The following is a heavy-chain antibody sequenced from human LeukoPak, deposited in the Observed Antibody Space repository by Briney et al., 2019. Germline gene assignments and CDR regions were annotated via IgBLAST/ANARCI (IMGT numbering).Heavy chain of an antibody. CDR2: IYTSGST. CDR1: GGSISSYY. CDR3: ASSGAAAGFDY. J-gene: IGHJ4*02. Sequence: SETLSLTCTVSGGSISSYYWSWIRQPAGKGLEWIGRIYTSGSTNYNPSLKSRVTMSVDTSKNQFSLQLNSVTPEDTAVYYCASSGAAAGFDYWGQGTLVTVSS. D-gene: IGHD6-13*01. V-gene: IGHV4-4*07.